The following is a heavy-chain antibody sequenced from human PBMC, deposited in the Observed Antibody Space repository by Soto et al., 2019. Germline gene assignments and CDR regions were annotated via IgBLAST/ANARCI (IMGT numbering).Heavy chain of an antibody. V-gene: IGHV3-33*01. CDR1: GFTSSTYG. J-gene: IGHJ3*02. CDR2: IWFDGSDK. D-gene: IGHD2-15*01. Sequence: PGGSLRLSCAASGFTSSTYGMHWVRQAPGKGLEWVALIWFDGSDKYYTESVKGRFTISRDNSRSTVYLQMNSLRAEDTAVYYCARLYCSAASCYSVGAFDIRGQGTMVTVSS. CDR3: ARLYCSAASCYSVGAFDI.